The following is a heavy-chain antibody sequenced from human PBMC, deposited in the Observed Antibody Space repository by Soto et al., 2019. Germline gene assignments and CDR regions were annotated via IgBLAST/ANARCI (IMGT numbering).Heavy chain of an antibody. V-gene: IGHV3-23*01. D-gene: IGHD2-15*01. Sequence: GLCLRLSCSASVFTFSSYAIICVLQAPGKGLEWVSAISGSGGSTYYADSVKGRFTISRDNSKNTLYLQMNSLRAEDTAVYYCAKCHGGRIIDYWGQGTLVTVSS. CDR1: VFTFSSYA. J-gene: IGHJ4*02. CDR2: ISGSGGST. CDR3: AKCHGGRIIDY.